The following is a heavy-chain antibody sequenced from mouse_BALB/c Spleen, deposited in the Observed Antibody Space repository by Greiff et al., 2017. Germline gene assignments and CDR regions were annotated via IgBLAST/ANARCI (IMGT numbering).Heavy chain of an antibody. CDR3: ARNSGGAFDY. CDR1: GFSLTSYG. Sequence: QVQLQQSGPGLVQPSQSLSISCTASGFSLTSYGVHWVRQSPGKGLEWLGVIWSGGSTDYNAAFISRLSISKDNSNSQVFFKMIRLQAYDTAKYYCARNSGGAFDYWGQGTTLTVSS. V-gene: IGHV2-4-1*01. J-gene: IGHJ2*01. CDR2: IWSGGST.